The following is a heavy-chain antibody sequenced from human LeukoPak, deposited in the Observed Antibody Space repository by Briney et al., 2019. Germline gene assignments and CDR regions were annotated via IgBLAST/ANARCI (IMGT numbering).Heavy chain of an antibody. Sequence: PGGSLRHSFAASGFTFSNPWLSWVRQAPGKGLEWVGRIRSRTDGGTADYAAPVKDRIIISRDDSKNTLYLQMNSLKNEDTAVYYCSTGTYWGQGTLVTVSS. V-gene: IGHV3-15*01. CDR1: GFTFSNPW. CDR2: IRSRTDGGTA. J-gene: IGHJ4*02. CDR3: STGTY.